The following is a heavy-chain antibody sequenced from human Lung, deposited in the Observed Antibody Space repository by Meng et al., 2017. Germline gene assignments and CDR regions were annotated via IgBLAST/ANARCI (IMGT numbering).Heavy chain of an antibody. CDR3: ARGSITMVRGVSVFDP. CDR1: GGSISSSNW. D-gene: IGHD3-10*01. V-gene: IGHV4-4*02. CDR2: IYHSGST. Sequence: QGQLKDVGPGLVKPSGTVSLPCAVSGGSISSSNWWRWVRQPPGKGLEWIGEIYHSGSTNYNPSLKSRVTISVDKSKNQFSLKLSSVTAADTAVYYCARGSITMVRGVSVFDPWGQGTLVTVSS. J-gene: IGHJ5*02.